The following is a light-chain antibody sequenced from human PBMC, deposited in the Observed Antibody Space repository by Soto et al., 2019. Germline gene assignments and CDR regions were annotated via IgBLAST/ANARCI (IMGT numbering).Light chain of an antibody. Sequence: EIVLTQSPGTLSLSPGEGATLSCRASQSVSSSYLAWYQQKPGQAPRLLIYGASSRATSIPDRFSGSGSGTDFTLTISRLESEDFAVYYCQQYGSPWTFGQGTKLEIK. CDR2: GAS. CDR3: QQYGSPWT. CDR1: QSVSSSY. J-gene: IGKJ2*02. V-gene: IGKV3-20*01.